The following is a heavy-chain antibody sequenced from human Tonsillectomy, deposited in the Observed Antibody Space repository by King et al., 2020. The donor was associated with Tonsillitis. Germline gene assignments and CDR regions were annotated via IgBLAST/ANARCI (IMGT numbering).Heavy chain of an antibody. CDR3: AKALGDYYYYYAMDV. V-gene: IGHV3-9*01. CDR1: GFTFDDYA. J-gene: IGHJ6*02. Sequence: VQLVESGGGLVQPDRSLRLSCAASGFTFDDYAMHWVRQAPGKGLEWGSGISWNSGSVVYADSVKGRFIISRDNAKNSLYLQMYSLRAEDSALYYCAKALGDYYYYYAMDVWGQGTTVTVSS. CDR2: ISWNSGSV. D-gene: IGHD3-10*01.